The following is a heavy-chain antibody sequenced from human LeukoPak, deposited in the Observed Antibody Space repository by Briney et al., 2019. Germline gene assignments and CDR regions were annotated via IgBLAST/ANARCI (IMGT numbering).Heavy chain of an antibody. Sequence: GGSLRLSCAASGFTFSSYWMHWVRQAPGKGLVWVSRFNSDGSDTIYADSVKGRFTISRDNAKNTLYLQMNSLRAEDTSVFYCARGGDNHGFDIWGQGTMVTVSS. CDR2: FNSDGSDT. J-gene: IGHJ3*02. D-gene: IGHD1-14*01. CDR3: ARGGDNHGFDI. V-gene: IGHV3-74*01. CDR1: GFTFSSYW.